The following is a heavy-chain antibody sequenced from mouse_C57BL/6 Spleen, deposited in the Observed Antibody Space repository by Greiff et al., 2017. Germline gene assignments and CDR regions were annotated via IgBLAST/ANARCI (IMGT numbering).Heavy chain of an antibody. CDR2: INPNNGGT. Sequence: EVQLQQSGPELVKPGASVKISCKASGYTFTDYYMNWVKQSHGKSLEWIGDINPNNGGTSYNQKFKGKATLTVDKSSSTAYMELRSLTSEDSAVYYCASLTAPRVYYAMDYWGQGTSVTVSS. D-gene: IGHD4-1*01. CDR1: GYTFTDYY. CDR3: ASLTAPRVYYAMDY. J-gene: IGHJ4*01. V-gene: IGHV1-26*01.